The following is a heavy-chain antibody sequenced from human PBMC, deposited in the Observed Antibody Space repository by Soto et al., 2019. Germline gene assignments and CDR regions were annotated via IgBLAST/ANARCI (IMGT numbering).Heavy chain of an antibody. J-gene: IGHJ4*02. CDR3: ARDGFPNVDTAMALCDY. D-gene: IGHD5-18*01. V-gene: IGHV3-21*01. CDR2: ITSSSTYI. CDR1: GFTFSSYS. Sequence: EVQLVESGGGLVKPGGSLRLSCAASGFTFSSYSLNWVRQAPGRGLEWVSSITSSSTYIYYADSVKGRFTISRDNAKNSLYLQMNSLRAEDTAVYLCARDGFPNVDTAMALCDYWGQGTLVTVSS.